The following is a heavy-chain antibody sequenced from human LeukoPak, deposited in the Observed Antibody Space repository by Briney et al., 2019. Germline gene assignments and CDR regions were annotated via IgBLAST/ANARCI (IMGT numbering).Heavy chain of an antibody. J-gene: IGHJ6*03. D-gene: IGHD6-13*01. V-gene: IGHV1-69*01. Sequence: SVKVSCKASGGTFSCYAISWVRQAPGQGLEWMGGIIPIFGTANYAQKFQGRVTITADESTSTAYMELSSLRSEDTAVYYCARVTYSSSWSPDYYYYMDVWGKGTTVTVSS. CDR2: IIPIFGTA. CDR1: GGTFSCYA. CDR3: ARVTYSSSWSPDYYYYMDV.